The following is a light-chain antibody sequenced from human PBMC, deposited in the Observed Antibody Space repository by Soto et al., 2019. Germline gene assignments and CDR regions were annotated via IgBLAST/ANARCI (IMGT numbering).Light chain of an antibody. J-gene: IGKJ4*01. CDR3: QQRSNWPPVT. V-gene: IGKV3-11*01. CDR2: DAS. CDR1: QSINRH. Sequence: EIVLTQSPATLSLSPGERSTLSFRASQSINRHLAWYRQKPGQAPRLLIYDASNRATGIPARFSGSGSGTDFTLTISSLEPEDFGVYYCQQRSNWPPVTFGGGTKVDI.